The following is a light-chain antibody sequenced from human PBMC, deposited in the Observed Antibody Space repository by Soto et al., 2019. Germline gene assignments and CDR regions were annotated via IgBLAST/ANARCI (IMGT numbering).Light chain of an antibody. CDR3: QQLNSY. Sequence: DIQLTQSPSFLSASVGDRVTITCRASQGISSYLAWYQQKPGKAPKLLIYAASTLQSGVPSRFSGSGSGTEFTLTISSLQPEDFATYYCQQLNSYVGPGTKVDIK. CDR1: QGISSY. V-gene: IGKV1-9*01. CDR2: AAS. J-gene: IGKJ3*01.